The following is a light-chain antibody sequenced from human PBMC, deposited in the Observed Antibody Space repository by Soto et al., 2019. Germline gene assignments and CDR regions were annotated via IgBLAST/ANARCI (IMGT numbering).Light chain of an antibody. Sequence: QSALTQPASVSGSPGQSITISCTGTSSDIGGYDYVSWYQQHPGKAPNLMIYDVSNRPSGVSNRFSGSKSDNTASLTISGLQAEDEADYYCSSYTSSSTLVFGGGTKLTVL. CDR3: SSYTSSSTLV. V-gene: IGLV2-14*01. CDR2: DVS. CDR1: SSDIGGYDY. J-gene: IGLJ2*01.